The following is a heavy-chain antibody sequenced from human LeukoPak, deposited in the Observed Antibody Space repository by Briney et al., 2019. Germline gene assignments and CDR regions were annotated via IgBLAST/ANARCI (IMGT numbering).Heavy chain of an antibody. V-gene: IGHV4-59*01. J-gene: IGHJ6*03. Sequence: SETLSLTCTVSGGSISSYYWSWIRQPPGKGLEWIGYIYYSGSTNYNPSLKSRVTISVDTSKNQFSLKLSSVTAADTAVYYCARGGVGARPSYYYYYYMDVWGKGTTVTISS. D-gene: IGHD1-26*01. CDR3: ARGGVGARPSYYYYYYMDV. CDR1: GGSISSYY. CDR2: IYYSGST.